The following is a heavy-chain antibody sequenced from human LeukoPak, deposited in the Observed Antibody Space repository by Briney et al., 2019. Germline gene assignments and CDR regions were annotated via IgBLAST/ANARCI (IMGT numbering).Heavy chain of an antibody. CDR1: GDSISSGDYY. CDR3: ARAPFNYGYKKVLNHYGVDV. V-gene: IGHV4-31*03. CDR2: MYFSGRT. Sequence: SETLSLTCSVSGDSISSGDYYWSWIRRLPGKGRGWIGYMYFSGRTDFNPSLESRVTISVDTSQNQFSLNLTSVTAADTAVYFCARAPFNYGYKKVLNHYGVDVWGQGTAVTVSS. D-gene: IGHD5-24*01. J-gene: IGHJ6*02.